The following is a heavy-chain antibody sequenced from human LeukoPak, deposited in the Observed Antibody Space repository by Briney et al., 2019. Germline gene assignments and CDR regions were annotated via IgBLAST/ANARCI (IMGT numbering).Heavy chain of an antibody. CDR3: ARGDWYYDFWSGYPYYFDY. J-gene: IGHJ4*02. CDR1: GYTFTSYY. D-gene: IGHD3-3*01. V-gene: IGHV1-46*01. CDR2: INPSGGST. Sequence: ASVKVSCKASGYTFTSYYMHWVRQAPGQGLEWMGIINPSGGSTSYAQKFQGRVTTTRDTSTSTVYMELSSLRSEDTAVYYCARGDWYYDFWSGYPYYFDYWGQGTLVTVSS.